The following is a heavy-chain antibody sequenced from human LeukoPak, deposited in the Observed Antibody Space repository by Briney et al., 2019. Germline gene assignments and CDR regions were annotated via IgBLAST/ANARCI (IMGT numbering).Heavy chain of an antibody. V-gene: IGHV4-39*01. CDR2: IYYSGST. D-gene: IGHD3-22*01. CDR3: ASPTYYYDSSGYYFDY. J-gene: IGHJ4*02. CDR1: GGSISSSSYY. Sequence: PETLSLTCTVSGGSISSSSYYWGWIRQPPGKGLEWIGSIYYSGSTYYNPSLKSRVTISVDTSKNQFSLKLSSVTAADTAVYYCASPTYYYDSSGYYFDYWGQGTLVTVSS.